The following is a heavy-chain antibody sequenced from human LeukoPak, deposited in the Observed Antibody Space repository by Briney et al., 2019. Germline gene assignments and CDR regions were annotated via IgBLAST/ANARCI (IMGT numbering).Heavy chain of an antibody. CDR1: GGSISNYY. CDR3: ARLIGIAGQNWFDP. Sequence: SETLSLTCTVSGGSISNYYWSWVRQAPGRGLEWIGEINHSGSTNYNPSLTGRLTLSMDTSKSQFSLKLSSVTAADTAVYYCARLIGIAGQNWFDPWGQGTLVTVSS. D-gene: IGHD1-26*01. CDR2: INHSGST. J-gene: IGHJ5*02. V-gene: IGHV4-34*01.